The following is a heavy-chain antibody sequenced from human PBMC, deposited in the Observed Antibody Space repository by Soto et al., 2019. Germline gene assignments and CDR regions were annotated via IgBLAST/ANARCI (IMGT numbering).Heavy chain of an antibody. Sequence: ASVKVSCKASGYTFTSYGISWVRQAPGQGLEWMGWISAYNGNTNYAQKLQGRVTMTTDTSTSTAYMEPRSLRSDDTAVYYCARESRGRGLWLNYYFDYWGQGTLVTVSS. CDR1: GYTFTSYG. D-gene: IGHD6-19*01. V-gene: IGHV1-18*04. CDR2: ISAYNGNT. CDR3: ARESRGRGLWLNYYFDY. J-gene: IGHJ4*02.